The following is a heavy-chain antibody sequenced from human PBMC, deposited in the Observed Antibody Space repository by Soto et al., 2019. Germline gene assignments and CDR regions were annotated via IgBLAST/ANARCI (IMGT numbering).Heavy chain of an antibody. J-gene: IGHJ4*01. CDR2: IFAGNGDT. D-gene: IGHD3-9*01. Sequence: QVRLVQSGTEVKKPGASMKLSCKASGYSFTSYAIHWVRRAPGQRLEWMGWIFAGNGDTEYSPKFKDRVTITRDTSASTTYIQLTSLGSEDTAVYYCARNVPHSGYYNHWGPGTLVTVSS. CDR3: ARNVPHSGYYNH. CDR1: GYSFTSYA. V-gene: IGHV1-3*01.